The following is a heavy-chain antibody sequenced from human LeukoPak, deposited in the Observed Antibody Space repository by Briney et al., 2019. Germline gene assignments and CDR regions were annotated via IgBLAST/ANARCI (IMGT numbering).Heavy chain of an antibody. V-gene: IGHV1-69*06. CDR2: IIPIFGTA. Sequence: ASVKVSCKASGGTFSSYAISWVRQAPGQGLEWMGGIIPIFGTANYAQKFQGRVTITADKSTSTAYMELSSLRSEDTAVYYCARDLNRYYDFWSGYPRDAFDIWGQGTMVTVSS. D-gene: IGHD3-3*01. CDR3: ARDLNRYYDFWSGYPRDAFDI. J-gene: IGHJ3*02. CDR1: GGTFSSYA.